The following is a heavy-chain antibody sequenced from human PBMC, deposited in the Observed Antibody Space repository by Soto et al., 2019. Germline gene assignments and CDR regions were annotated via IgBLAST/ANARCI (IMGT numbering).Heavy chain of an antibody. D-gene: IGHD2-2*01. Sequence: QVQLQESGPGLVKPSQTLSLTCTVSGGSISSGGYYWSWIRQHPGKGLEWIGYIYYSGSTYYNPSLKGRVTISVDTSKNQFSLKLSSVTAADTAVYYCARPAVPAAPGGWFDPWGQGTLVTVSS. CDR3: ARPAVPAAPGGWFDP. J-gene: IGHJ5*02. V-gene: IGHV4-31*03. CDR2: IYYSGST. CDR1: GGSISSGGYY.